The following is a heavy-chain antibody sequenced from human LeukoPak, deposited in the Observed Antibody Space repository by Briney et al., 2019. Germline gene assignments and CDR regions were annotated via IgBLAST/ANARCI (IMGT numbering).Heavy chain of an antibody. J-gene: IGHJ6*02. CDR1: GYTFTDYY. D-gene: IGHD3-10*01. CDR2: INPNNGGT. CDR3: ARPLVRGVIFDGLDV. Sequence: ASVKVCCKASGYTFTDYYMHWVRQAPGQGLEWMGWINPNNGGTDYAQKFQGRVTMARDTSIGTAYMELSRLRSDDTAVYYCARPLVRGVIFDGLDVWGQGTTVTVSS. V-gene: IGHV1-2*02.